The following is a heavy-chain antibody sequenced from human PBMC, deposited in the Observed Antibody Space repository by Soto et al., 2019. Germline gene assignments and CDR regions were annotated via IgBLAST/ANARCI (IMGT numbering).Heavy chain of an antibody. V-gene: IGHV3-53*01. CDR1: GFTVSSNY. CDR2: IYSGGST. D-gene: IGHD3-22*01. Sequence: GESLKISCAASGFTVSSNYMSWVRQAPGKGLEWVSVIYSGGSTYYADSVKGRFTISRDNSKNTLYLQMNSLRAEDTAVYYCARDHYDSSGHTKGFDYWGQGTLVTVSS. CDR3: ARDHYDSSGHTKGFDY. J-gene: IGHJ4*02.